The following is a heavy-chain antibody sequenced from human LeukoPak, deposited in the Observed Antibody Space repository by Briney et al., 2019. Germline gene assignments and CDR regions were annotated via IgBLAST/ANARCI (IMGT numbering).Heavy chain of an antibody. CDR1: GFTFNTYA. D-gene: IGHD3-3*01. J-gene: IGHJ4*02. Sequence: PGGSLRLSCAASGFTFNTYAMSWVRQAPGTGLEWVSSISGSGGSTYYADSVKGRFTISRDNSKNTLYLQMNSLRAEDTAVYYCAKAARFVPYYFDYWGQGTLVTVSS. CDR2: ISGSGGST. CDR3: AKAARFVPYYFDY. V-gene: IGHV3-23*01.